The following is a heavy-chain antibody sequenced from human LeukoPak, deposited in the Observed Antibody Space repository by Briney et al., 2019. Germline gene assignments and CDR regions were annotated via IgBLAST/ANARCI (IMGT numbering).Heavy chain of an antibody. Sequence: ASVKVSCKASGYTFTSYDINWVRQATGQGLEWMGWMNPNSGNTGYAQKFQGRVTITRNTSISTAYMELSSLRSEDTAVYYCARGFLGYCTNGVCYTRGLSYYYYYYMDVWGKGTTVTVSS. CDR2: MNPNSGNT. CDR3: ARGFLGYCTNGVCYTRGLSYYYYYYMDV. J-gene: IGHJ6*03. D-gene: IGHD2-8*01. CDR1: GYTFTSYD. V-gene: IGHV1-8*03.